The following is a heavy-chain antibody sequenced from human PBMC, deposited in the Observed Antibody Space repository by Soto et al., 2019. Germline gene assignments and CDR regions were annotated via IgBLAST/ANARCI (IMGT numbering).Heavy chain of an antibody. CDR2: ISHNGVNK. CDR3: AKTGAVAAMGYHSDC. V-gene: IGHV3-30*18. CDR1: GFTFSSYG. J-gene: IGHJ4*02. Sequence: QVQLVESGGGVVQPGTSLRLSCAASGFTFSSYGIYWVRQAPGKGLEWVAVISHNGVNKQYADSVKGRFTISRDNSKNTLYLQMSSLRPDDTAFYYCAKTGAVAAMGYHSDCWGQGTLVTVSS. D-gene: IGHD6-19*01.